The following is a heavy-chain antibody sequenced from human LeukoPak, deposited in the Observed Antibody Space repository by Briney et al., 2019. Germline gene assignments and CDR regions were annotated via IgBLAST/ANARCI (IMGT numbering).Heavy chain of an antibody. V-gene: IGHV3-53*01. J-gene: IGHJ3*02. D-gene: IGHD3-22*01. Sequence: GGSLRLSCAASGFTFSSNYMSWVRQAPGKGLEWVSVIYSGGSTYYSDSVKGRFTISRDNSKNTLYLQMNSLRAEDTAVYYCARDRTYYDSSGYSRPDDAFDIWGQGTMVTVSS. CDR2: IYSGGST. CDR1: GFTFSSNY. CDR3: ARDRTYYDSSGYSRPDDAFDI.